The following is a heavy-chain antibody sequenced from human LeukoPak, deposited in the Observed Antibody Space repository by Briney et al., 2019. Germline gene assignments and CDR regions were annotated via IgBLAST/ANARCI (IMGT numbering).Heavy chain of an antibody. D-gene: IGHD2-15*01. Sequence: PSETLSLIRTVSGGSINIYYWSWIRHPPGKGREWIGYIYYSGSTNYNPSLKSRVTISVDTSKNQFSLKLSSVTAADTAVYYCARRLVAATSVIFDPWGQGTLVTVSS. V-gene: IGHV4-59*08. CDR3: ARRLVAATSVIFDP. CDR1: GGSINIYY. J-gene: IGHJ5*02. CDR2: IYYSGST.